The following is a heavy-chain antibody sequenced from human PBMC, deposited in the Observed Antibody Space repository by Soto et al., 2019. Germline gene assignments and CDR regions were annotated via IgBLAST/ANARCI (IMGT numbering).Heavy chain of an antibody. J-gene: IGHJ4*02. Sequence: GGYLRPSCADSGFTLSAYYMSWIRQAPGKGLEWVSYISRSGSTIYYADSVKGRFTISRDNAKNSLYLQMNSLRAEDTAVYYCARATRKYSSGYFDYWGQGTLVTVSS. D-gene: IGHD6-25*01. CDR2: ISRSGSTI. V-gene: IGHV3-11*01. CDR1: GFTLSAYY. CDR3: ARATRKYSSGYFDY.